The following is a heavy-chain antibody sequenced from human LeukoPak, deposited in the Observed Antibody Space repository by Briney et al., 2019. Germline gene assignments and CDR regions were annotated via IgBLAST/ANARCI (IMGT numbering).Heavy chain of an antibody. CDR2: INPSGGST. Sequence: ASVKVSCKASGYTFTSYYMHWVRQAPGQGLEWMGIINPSGGSTSYAQKFQGRVTMTRDTSTSTVYMELSSLRSEDTAVYYCARATSVFGYDILTGYYAGPFDYWGQGTLVTVSS. CDR3: ARATSVFGYDILTGYYAGPFDY. J-gene: IGHJ4*02. D-gene: IGHD3-9*01. V-gene: IGHV1-46*01. CDR1: GYTFTSYY.